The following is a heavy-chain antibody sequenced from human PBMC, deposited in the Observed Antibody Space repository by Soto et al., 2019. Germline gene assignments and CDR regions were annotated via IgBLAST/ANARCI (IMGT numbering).Heavy chain of an antibody. CDR1: GFTFSSYS. D-gene: IGHD5-18*01. V-gene: IGHV3-21*01. Sequence: GGSLRLSCAASGFTFSSYSMNWVRQAPGKGLEWVSSISSSSSYIYYADSVKGRFTISRDNAKNSLYLQMNSLRAEDTAVYYFARDMSGYSQWYYYGMDVWGQGTTVTVSS. CDR2: ISSSSSYI. J-gene: IGHJ6*02. CDR3: ARDMSGYSQWYYYGMDV.